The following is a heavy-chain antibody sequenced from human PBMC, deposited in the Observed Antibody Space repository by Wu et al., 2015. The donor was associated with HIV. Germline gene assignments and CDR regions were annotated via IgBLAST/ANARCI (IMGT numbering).Heavy chain of an antibody. Sequence: QVQLVQSGAEVKKPGSSVKVSCKASGDTFNIFAINWVRQAPGQGLEWMGGIIPAFGTTDYAGKFQGRVTISADDSTSTAYMELKRLTSEDTAVYYCARVTPPGVWGKGTTVIVSS. CDR1: GDTFNIFA. J-gene: IGHJ6*04. D-gene: IGHD1-14*01. CDR3: ARVTPPGV. CDR2: IIPAFGTT. V-gene: IGHV1-69*12.